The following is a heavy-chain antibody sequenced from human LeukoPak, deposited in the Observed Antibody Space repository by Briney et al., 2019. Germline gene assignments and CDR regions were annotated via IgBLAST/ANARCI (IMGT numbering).Heavy chain of an antibody. CDR2: IYSGGST. CDR1: GFTSRGNT. V-gene: IGHV3-53*01. J-gene: IGHJ4*02. CDR3: ARGGSRGFDY. Sequence: GGSLRLSCAPPGFTSRGNTMSWVRRAQGKGLKWVSVIYSGGSTYYADSVKGRFTISRDNSKNTLYLQMNSLRAEDTAVYYCARGGSRGFDYWGQGTLVTVSS.